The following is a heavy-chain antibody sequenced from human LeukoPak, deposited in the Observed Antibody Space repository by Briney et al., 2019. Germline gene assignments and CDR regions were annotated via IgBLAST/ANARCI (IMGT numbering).Heavy chain of an antibody. CDR3: AALVFTGGWCPGY. J-gene: IGHJ4*02. CDR2: INQDGDRT. V-gene: IGHV3-7*01. D-gene: IGHD6-19*01. Sequence: PGGSLRLSCAASRLTFSHYWMSWVRQAPGKGLEWVAAINQDGDRTDYVDSVKGRFSISRDSATNSLDLQMNSLRVDDTALYYCAALVFTGGWCPGYWGQGTLVTVSS. CDR1: RLTFSHYW.